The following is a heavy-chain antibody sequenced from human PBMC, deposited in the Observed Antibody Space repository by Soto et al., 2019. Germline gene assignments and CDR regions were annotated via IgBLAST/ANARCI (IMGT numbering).Heavy chain of an antibody. V-gene: IGHV3-74*01. CDR2: INEDGSVI. D-gene: IGHD1-26*01. Sequence: EVQLVESGGGLVQPGGSLRLSCAPSGFTFSNYWMHWVRQAPGKGLEWVSRINEDGSVISYADSVKGRFTISRDNGKNTLYLQMNSLRVEDTAVYYGVSYLIIVVTPGDDFDYWGQGTLVTVSS. J-gene: IGHJ4*02. CDR1: GFTFSNYW. CDR3: VSYLIIVVTPGDDFDY.